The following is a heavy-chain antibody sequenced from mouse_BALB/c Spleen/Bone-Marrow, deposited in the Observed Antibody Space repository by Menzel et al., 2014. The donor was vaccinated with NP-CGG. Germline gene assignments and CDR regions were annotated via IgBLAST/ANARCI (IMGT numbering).Heavy chain of an antibody. D-gene: IGHD2-3*01. V-gene: IGHV3-6*02. J-gene: IGHJ4*01. CDR2: ISYDGSN. CDR3: ARGDGYYGGAMDY. Sequence: EVHLVESGPGLVKPSQSLSLTCSVTGYSITSGYYWNWTRQFPGNKLEWMGYISYDGSNNYNPSLKNRISITRDTSKNQFFLKLNSVTTEDTATYYCARGDGYYGGAMDYWGQGTSVTVSS. CDR1: GYSITSGYY.